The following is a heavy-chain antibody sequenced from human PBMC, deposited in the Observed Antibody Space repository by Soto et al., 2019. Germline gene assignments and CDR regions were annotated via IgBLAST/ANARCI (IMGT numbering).Heavy chain of an antibody. V-gene: IGHV3-23*01. CDR1: GFSFSDYA. Sequence: GGSLRLSCAASGFSFSDYAMTWVRQAPGKGPEWVSGISGSGGSTYYADSVEGRFTISRDNSKNTLYLQMNSLRAEDTAVYYCAKSGRGVVVPAVNWYFDLWGRGTLVTVSS. CDR3: AKSGRGVVVPAVNWYFDL. D-gene: IGHD2-2*01. J-gene: IGHJ2*01. CDR2: ISGSGGST.